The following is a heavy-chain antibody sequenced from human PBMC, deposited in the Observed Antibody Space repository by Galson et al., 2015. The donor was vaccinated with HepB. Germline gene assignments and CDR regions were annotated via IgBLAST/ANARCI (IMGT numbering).Heavy chain of an antibody. D-gene: IGHD3-3*01. CDR2: IIPILRKA. Sequence: CKASGGTFSSYAITWVRQAPGQGLEWMGRIIPILRKANYAQKFQGRVTITADKSTSTAYMELSSLISDDTAMYYCARETPDTIFGVLIASYFDYWGQGTLVTVSS. J-gene: IGHJ4*02. CDR3: ARETPDTIFGVLIASYFDY. V-gene: IGHV1-69*04. CDR1: GGTFSSYA.